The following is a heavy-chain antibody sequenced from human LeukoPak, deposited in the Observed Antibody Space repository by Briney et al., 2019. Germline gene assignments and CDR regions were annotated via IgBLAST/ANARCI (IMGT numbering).Heavy chain of an antibody. Sequence: ASVKVSCKASGYTFTSYGTSWVRQAPGQGLEWMGWISAYNGNTNYAQKLQGRVTMTTDTSTSTAYMELSRLRSDDTAVYYCAREAYIVVVPAAVGLISWGQGTLVTVSS. D-gene: IGHD2-2*01. CDR1: GYTFTSYG. V-gene: IGHV1-18*01. CDR3: AREAYIVVVPAAVGLIS. J-gene: IGHJ5*02. CDR2: ISAYNGNT.